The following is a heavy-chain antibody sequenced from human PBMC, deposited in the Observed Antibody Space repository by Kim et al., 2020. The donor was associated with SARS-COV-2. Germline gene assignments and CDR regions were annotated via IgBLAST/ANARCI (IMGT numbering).Heavy chain of an antibody. CDR2: IYYSGST. CDR3: ARRYYYGSGSYFDWFDP. V-gene: IGHV4-39*01. Sequence: ETLSLTCTVSGGSISSSSYYWGWIRQPPGKGLEWIGSIYYSGSTYYNPSLKSRVTISVDTSKNQFSLKLSSVTAADTAVYYCARRYYYGSGSYFDWFDPWGQGTLVTVSS. D-gene: IGHD3-10*01. J-gene: IGHJ5*02. CDR1: GGSISSSSYY.